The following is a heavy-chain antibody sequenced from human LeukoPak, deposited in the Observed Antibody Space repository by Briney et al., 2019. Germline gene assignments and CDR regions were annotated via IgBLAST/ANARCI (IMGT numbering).Heavy chain of an antibody. CDR3: ARTYCTNGVCSFGMDV. Sequence: PGGSLRLSCAASGITFSSYGMHWVRQAPGKGLEWVAVIWYDGSNKYYADSVKGRFTISRDNSKNTLYLQMNSLRAEDTAVYYCARTYCTNGVCSFGMDVWGQGTTVTVSS. D-gene: IGHD2-8*01. CDR2: IWYDGSNK. CDR1: GITFSSYG. V-gene: IGHV3-33*01. J-gene: IGHJ6*02.